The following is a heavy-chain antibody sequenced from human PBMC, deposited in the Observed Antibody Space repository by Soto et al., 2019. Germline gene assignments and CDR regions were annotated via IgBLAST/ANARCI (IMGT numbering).Heavy chain of an antibody. CDR3: SLGSWSAETFDI. V-gene: IGHV1-69*02. CDR2: ILPMLDIT. D-gene: IGHD6-13*01. Sequence: QVQLVQSGAEVKKPGSSVKVSCKASAGTFSTYTVVWVRQAPGQGLEWMGRILPMLDITNSAQRFQGRVTMTADKSTSTAYLELTSLRSEDTAVYYCSLGSWSAETFDIWGRGTMVTVSS. CDR1: AGTFSTYT. J-gene: IGHJ3*02.